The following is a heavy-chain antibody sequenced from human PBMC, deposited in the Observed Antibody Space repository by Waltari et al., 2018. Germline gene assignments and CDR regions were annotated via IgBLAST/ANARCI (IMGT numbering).Heavy chain of an antibody. CDR2: VDWDGTTT. CDR3: ARDGPYYYYGLDV. Sequence: EELLVESGGSFVRRGGSLRLSCSASGFTFTHYNINWVRKAPGQGLEWVAHVDWDGTTTTHADSVKGRFTISRDNSKNSVYLQMTNLRHEDTASYYCARDGPYYYYGLDVWGQGTTVTVSS. J-gene: IGHJ6*02. CDR1: GFTFTHYN. V-gene: IGHV3-20*04.